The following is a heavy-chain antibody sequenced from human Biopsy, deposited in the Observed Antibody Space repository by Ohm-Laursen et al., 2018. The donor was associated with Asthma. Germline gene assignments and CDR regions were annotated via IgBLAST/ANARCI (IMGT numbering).Heavy chain of an antibody. CDR1: GFTFSHYN. D-gene: IGHD1-26*01. CDR2: ISFDGSNK. J-gene: IGHJ4*02. V-gene: IGHV3-30*18. Sequence: SLRLSCTASGFTFSHYNMNWVRQAPGKGLDWVAVISFDGSNKNYTDSVKGRFTISRDNSRNTLHLQMNSLRAEDTVVYYCAKDVFPGWELRRGPDYWGQGTLVTVSS. CDR3: AKDVFPGWELRRGPDY.